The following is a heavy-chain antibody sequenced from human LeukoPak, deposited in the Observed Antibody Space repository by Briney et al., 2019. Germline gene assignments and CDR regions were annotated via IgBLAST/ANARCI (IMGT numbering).Heavy chain of an antibody. V-gene: IGHV3-23*01. D-gene: IGHD6-13*01. CDR1: GFTFSSYA. J-gene: IGHJ4*02. CDR3: AKLIIGLAAAGTSASDY. Sequence: PGGSLRLSCAGSGFTFSSYAMSWVRQAPGKGLEWVSAISGSGGSTYYADSVKGRFTISRDNSKNTLYLQMNSLRAEDTAVYYCAKLIIGLAAAGTSASDYWGQGTLVTVSS. CDR2: ISGSGGST.